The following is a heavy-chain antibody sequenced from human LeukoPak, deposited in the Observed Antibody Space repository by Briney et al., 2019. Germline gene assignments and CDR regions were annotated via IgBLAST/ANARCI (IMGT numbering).Heavy chain of an antibody. J-gene: IGHJ6*03. CDR2: INPNSGGT. CDR3: ARDLLLGYCSGGSCYSPYYYYYYMDV. V-gene: IGHV1-2*02. D-gene: IGHD2-15*01. CDR1: GYTFTGYY. Sequence: ASVKVSCKASGYTFTGYYMHWVRQAPGQGLEWMGWINPNSGGTNYAQKFQGRDTMTRDTSISTAYMELSRLRSDDTAVYYCARDLLLGYCSGGSCYSPYYYYYYMDVWGKGTTVTISS.